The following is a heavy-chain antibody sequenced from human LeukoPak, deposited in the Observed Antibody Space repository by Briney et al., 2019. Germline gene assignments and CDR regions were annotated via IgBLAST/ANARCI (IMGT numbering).Heavy chain of an antibody. CDR2: INPAGSDT. V-gene: IGHV3-7*01. D-gene: IGHD2-15*01. CDR3: GRFGYVAAVDL. Sequence: GGSLRLSCAASGFSFNSYWMTWVRQTPGRGLEGVANINPAGSDTYYVDPVKGRFTISRDNAKNLVYLQMNSLRAEDTAVYSCGRFGYVAAVDLWGQGTLVTV. J-gene: IGHJ4*02. CDR1: GFSFNSYW.